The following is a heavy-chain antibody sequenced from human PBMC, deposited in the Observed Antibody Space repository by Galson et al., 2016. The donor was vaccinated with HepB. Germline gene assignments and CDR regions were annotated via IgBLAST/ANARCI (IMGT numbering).Heavy chain of an antibody. CDR2: IYYSGNT. CDR3: ARPKDYLGSSFDC. CDR1: GGSISSTSYY. J-gene: IGHJ4*02. V-gene: IGHV4-39*07. Sequence: SETLSLTCTVSGGSISSTSYYWGWIRQPPGKGLDWIGSIYYSGNTYYKSSLKSRLTISADPSKSQLSLKLTSVTASDTAVYYCARPKDYLGSSFDCWGQGILVTVSS. D-gene: IGHD6-6*01.